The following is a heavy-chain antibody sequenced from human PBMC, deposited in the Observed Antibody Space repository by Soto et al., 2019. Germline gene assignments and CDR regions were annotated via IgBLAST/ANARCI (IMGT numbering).Heavy chain of an antibody. Sequence: PSETLSLTCAVYGGSFSGYYWSWIRQPPGKGLEWIGEINHSGSTNYNPSLKSRVTISVDTSKNQFSLKLSSVTAADTAVYYCASIEWPLKFDYRGQGTLVTVSS. CDR3: ASIEWPLKFDY. V-gene: IGHV4-34*01. CDR2: INHSGST. D-gene: IGHD3-3*01. CDR1: GGSFSGYY. J-gene: IGHJ4*02.